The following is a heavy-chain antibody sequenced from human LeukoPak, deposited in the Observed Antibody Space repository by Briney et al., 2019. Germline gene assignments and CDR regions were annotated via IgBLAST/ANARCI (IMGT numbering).Heavy chain of an antibody. D-gene: IGHD6-19*01. Sequence: PGGSLRLSCTASGFTFGDYAMSWIRQAPGKGLEWVGFIRSKPYGGTTEHAAPVKGRFNISRDDSKSVAYLQMNSLKTEDTAVYYCTRVRNSGWYSSNYWGQGTLVTVSS. CDR2: IRSKPYGGTT. CDR3: TRVRNSGWYSSNY. J-gene: IGHJ4*02. V-gene: IGHV3-49*03. CDR1: GFTFGDYA.